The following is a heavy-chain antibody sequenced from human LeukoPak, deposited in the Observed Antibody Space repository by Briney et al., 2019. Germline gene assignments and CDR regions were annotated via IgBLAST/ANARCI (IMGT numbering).Heavy chain of an antibody. V-gene: IGHV4-59*08. CDR2: IHYSGST. CDR3: ARHYGDYAFDY. Sequence: SETLSLTRTVSGGSLITYYWRWLRQPPGKGLEWIGYIHYSGSTNYNPSLKSRLIISVDTSKNQFSLKMRPVTAADTAVYFCARHYGDYAFDYWGQGNPVTVSS. CDR1: GGSLITYY. D-gene: IGHD4-17*01. J-gene: IGHJ4*02.